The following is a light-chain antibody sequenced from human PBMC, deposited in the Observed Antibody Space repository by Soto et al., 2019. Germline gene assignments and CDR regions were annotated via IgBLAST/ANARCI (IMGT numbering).Light chain of an antibody. V-gene: IGKV1-39*01. CDR2: AAS. CDR3: QQSYSTPLT. CDR1: QTISSY. Sequence: DIQMTQSPSSLSACVGDRVAITCRASQTISSYLNWYQQKPGTAPKLLISAASNLQSGVPSRFSGSGSGTDFTLTISSLEPEDFATYFCQQSYSTPLTFGGGTKVEIK. J-gene: IGKJ4*01.